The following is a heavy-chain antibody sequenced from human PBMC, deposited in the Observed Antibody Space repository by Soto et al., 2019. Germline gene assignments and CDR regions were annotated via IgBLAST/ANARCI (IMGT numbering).Heavy chain of an antibody. V-gene: IGHV4-4*02. D-gene: IGHD2-21*01. CDR3: ARGGTYCERGSCYPAGDH. J-gene: IGHJ4*02. CDR1: GDSISSDNW. Sequence: QVQLQESGPGLVKPSGTLSLTCAVSGDSISSDNWWTWVRQAPGKGLEWIGEIYHIGRTNYNPSLNSRVTISLDKSENQFSLRLTSVTAADTAVYYCARGGTYCERGSCYPAGDHWGQGTLVTVSS. CDR2: IYHIGRT.